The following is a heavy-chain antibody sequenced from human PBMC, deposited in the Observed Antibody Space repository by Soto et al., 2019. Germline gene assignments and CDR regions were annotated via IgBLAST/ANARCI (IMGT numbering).Heavy chain of an antibody. D-gene: IGHD3-3*01. CDR3: ARGLRWTRTFDF. J-gene: IGHJ4*02. CDR2: LYYTGST. CDR1: GGYISSTSYY. Sequence: PSETLSLTCSVSGGYISSTSYYWAWIRQSPGTGLQWIGSLYYTGSTYYNPSLKGRVDISADTSKNQFFLRLTSVTAADTAVYYCARGLRWTRTFDFWGPGALVTVSS. V-gene: IGHV4-39*01.